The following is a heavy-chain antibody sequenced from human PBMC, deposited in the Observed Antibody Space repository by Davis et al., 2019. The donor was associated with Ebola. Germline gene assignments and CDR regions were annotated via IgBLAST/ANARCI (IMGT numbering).Heavy chain of an antibody. CDR1: GGTFISYP. V-gene: IGHV1-69*06. Sequence: SVKVSCKASGGTFISYPITGVRQPPGQRLEWMGGSIPVFGSSNYAQEFQGRVTLTADKSTSTAYMELSSLRTEDTAVYYCAGSTYGGLDYWGQGTLVTVSS. CDR3: AGSTYGGLDY. CDR2: SIPVFGSS. D-gene: IGHD2-2*01. J-gene: IGHJ4*02.